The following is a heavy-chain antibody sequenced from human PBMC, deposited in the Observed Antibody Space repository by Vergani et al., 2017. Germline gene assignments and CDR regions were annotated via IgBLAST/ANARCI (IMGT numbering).Heavy chain of an antibody. Sequence: QVQLQQWGAGLLKPSETLSLTCAVYGGSFSGYYWSWIRQPPGKGLEWIGEINHSGSTNYNPSLKSRVTISVDTSKNQFSLKLSSVTAADTAVYYCAREGQAYSSSWYYRQHWFDTWGQGTLVTVSS. D-gene: IGHD6-13*01. CDR3: AREGQAYSSSWYYRQHWFDT. V-gene: IGHV4-34*01. CDR1: GGSFSGYY. CDR2: INHSGST. J-gene: IGHJ5*02.